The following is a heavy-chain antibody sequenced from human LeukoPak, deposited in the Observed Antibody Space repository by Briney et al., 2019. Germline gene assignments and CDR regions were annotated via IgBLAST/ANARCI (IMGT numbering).Heavy chain of an antibody. Sequence: GGSLSLSCAASGFTFSSYAMHWVRQAPGKGLEWVAVIPYDGSNKYYADSVKGRFTISRDNSKNTLYLQMNSLRAEDTAVYYCARETEWVDAFDIWGQGTMVTVSS. D-gene: IGHD2-8*01. CDR3: ARETEWVDAFDI. CDR1: GFTFSSYA. J-gene: IGHJ3*02. V-gene: IGHV3-30-3*01. CDR2: IPYDGSNK.